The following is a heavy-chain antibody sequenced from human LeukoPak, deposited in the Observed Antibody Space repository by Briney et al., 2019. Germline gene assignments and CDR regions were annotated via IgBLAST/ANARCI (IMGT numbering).Heavy chain of an antibody. Sequence: PSETLSLTCTVSGGSISSGSYYWSWIRQPAGKGLEWIGRIYISGSTNYNPSLKSRATISVDTSKNQFSLKLSSVTAADTAVYYCARNSCSGGSCYENRGYFDYWGQGTLVTVSS. J-gene: IGHJ4*02. CDR1: GGSISSGSYY. CDR2: IYISGST. D-gene: IGHD2-15*01. V-gene: IGHV4-61*02. CDR3: ARNSCSGGSCYENRGYFDY.